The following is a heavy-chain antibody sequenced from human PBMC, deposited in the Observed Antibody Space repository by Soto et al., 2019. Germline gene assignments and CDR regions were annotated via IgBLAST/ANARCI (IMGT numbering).Heavy chain of an antibody. J-gene: IGHJ6*03. CDR2: INPSGGST. V-gene: IGHV1-46*01. Sequence: ASVKVSCKASGYTFTSYSIHWVRQAPGQGLEWMGIINPSGGSTRCIQKFQGRVIMTRDTSTSTVYMELSSLRSEDTAVYYCAAYQLPSVTLKEDDYYYYMDVWGKGATVTVSS. CDR1: GYTFTSYS. CDR3: AAYQLPSVTLKEDDYYYYMDV. D-gene: IGHD2-2*01.